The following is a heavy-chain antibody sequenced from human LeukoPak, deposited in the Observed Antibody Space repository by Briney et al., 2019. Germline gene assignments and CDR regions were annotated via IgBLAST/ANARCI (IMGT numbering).Heavy chain of an antibody. J-gene: IGHJ6*03. CDR3: ARDRYYYMDV. Sequence: PSEPLSLTCTVSGGSISSGSYYWNWIRQPAGTGLEWIGRIYTSGSTNYNPSLKSRVTISVDTSKNQFSLKLSSVTAADTAVYYCARDRYYYMDVWGKGTTVTVSS. CDR1: GGSISSGSYY. V-gene: IGHV4-61*02. CDR2: IYTSGST.